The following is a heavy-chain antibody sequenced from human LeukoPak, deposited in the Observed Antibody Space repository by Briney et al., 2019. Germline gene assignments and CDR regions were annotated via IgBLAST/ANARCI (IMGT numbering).Heavy chain of an antibody. D-gene: IGHD6-13*01. V-gene: IGHV3-30*02. CDR1: GFTFSSYG. J-gene: IGHJ4*02. Sequence: GGSLRLSCTVSGFTFSSYGMHWVRQAPGKGLEWVTFIRSDGNNKYYADSVKGRFTISRDNSKNTLYLQMNSLRAEDTAVYYCAKDPIPGIAAAGTQVDWGQGTLVTVSS. CDR3: AKDPIPGIAAAGTQVD. CDR2: IRSDGNNK.